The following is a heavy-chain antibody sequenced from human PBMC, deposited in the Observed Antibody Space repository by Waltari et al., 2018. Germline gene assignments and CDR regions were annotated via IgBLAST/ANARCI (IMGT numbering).Heavy chain of an antibody. V-gene: IGHV4-39*07. CDR2: IDYSGST. CDR1: GGSISSSSYY. D-gene: IGHD3-22*01. J-gene: IGHJ3*02. CDR3: ARASSSGLDDAFDI. Sequence: QLQLQESGPGLVKPSETLPLNCTFSGGSISSSSYYWGWIRTPPGKGLEWIGIIDYSGSTYYNPSLKSRVTISVDTSKNQFSLKLSSVTAADTAVYYCARASSSGLDDAFDICGQGTMVTVSS.